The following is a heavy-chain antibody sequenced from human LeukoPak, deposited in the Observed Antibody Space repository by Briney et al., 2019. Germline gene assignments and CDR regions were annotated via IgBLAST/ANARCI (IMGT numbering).Heavy chain of an antibody. V-gene: IGHV3-30*04. CDR1: GFTFSSYA. CDR3: ARDNFRDYLRPFDS. D-gene: IGHD4-17*01. CDR2: ISYDGSNK. Sequence: GGSLRLSCAASGFTFSSYAMHWVRQAPGKGLEWVAVISYDGSNKYYADSVKGRFTISRDNSKNTLYLQMNSLRAEDTAVYYCARDNFRDYLRPFDSWGPGTLVTVSS. J-gene: IGHJ4*02.